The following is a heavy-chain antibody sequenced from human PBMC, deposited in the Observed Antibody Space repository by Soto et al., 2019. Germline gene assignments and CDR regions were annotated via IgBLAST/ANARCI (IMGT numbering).Heavy chain of an antibody. V-gene: IGHV3-23*01. Sequence: GGSPGLACAASGVTFNTYAMNWARQAPGKGLEWVSTISGSAGSTYYAGSVKGRFTISRDNSRNTLYLQMSSLRPEDTAVYYCAKDMYSWNSDAFDIWGQGTVVTVSS. CDR1: GVTFNTYA. D-gene: IGHD1-7*01. J-gene: IGHJ3*02. CDR2: ISGSAGST. CDR3: AKDMYSWNSDAFDI.